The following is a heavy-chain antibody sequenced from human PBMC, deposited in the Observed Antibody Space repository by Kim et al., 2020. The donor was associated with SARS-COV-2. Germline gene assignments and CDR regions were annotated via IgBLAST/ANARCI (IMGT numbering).Heavy chain of an antibody. CDR3: ARIRWHCSSTSWQAAFVDY. V-gene: IGHV2-70*11. CDR1: GFSLRTNGMC. Sequence: SGPTLVNPTQTRTLTCTFSGFSLRTNGMCGSWIRLPPGKALEWLARIDWDNDRYYSTPLKTRLTISKDTSKNQVVLTLTNMDSVDTATYYCARIRWHCSSTSWQAAFVDYWGQGTLVTAS. J-gene: IGHJ4*02. D-gene: IGHD2-2*01. CDR2: IDWDNDR.